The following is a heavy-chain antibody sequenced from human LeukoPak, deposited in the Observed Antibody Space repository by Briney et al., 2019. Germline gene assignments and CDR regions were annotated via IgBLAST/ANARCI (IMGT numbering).Heavy chain of an antibody. Sequence: SLRLSCAASGFSFDDYAMHWVRQPPEKGLEWLSIISWNSGYIGYADSVKGRFTISRDNAKNTVSLQMDSLRAEDTGVYYCARAPSEVGGYYPEYFRHWGQGTLVTVSS. J-gene: IGHJ1*01. CDR1: GFSFDDYA. D-gene: IGHD3-22*01. V-gene: IGHV3-9*01. CDR3: ARAPSEVGGYYPEYFRH. CDR2: ISWNSGYI.